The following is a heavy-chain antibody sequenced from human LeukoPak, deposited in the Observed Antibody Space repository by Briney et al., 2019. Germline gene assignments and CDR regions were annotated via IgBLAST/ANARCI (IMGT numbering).Heavy chain of an antibody. CDR3: ANEIRPNDY. Sequence: GRSLRLSCAASGFIFSTYGIHWVRQAPGKGLEWVAVISNDGSNKYYADSVKGRFTISRDNSKNTLYLQMNSLRAEDTAVYYCANEIRPNDYWGQGTQVTVSS. CDR2: ISNDGSNK. CDR1: GFIFSTYG. V-gene: IGHV3-30*18. J-gene: IGHJ4*02. D-gene: IGHD4-17*01.